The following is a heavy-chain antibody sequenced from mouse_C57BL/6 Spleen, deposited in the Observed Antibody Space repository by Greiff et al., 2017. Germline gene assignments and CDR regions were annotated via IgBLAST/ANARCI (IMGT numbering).Heavy chain of an antibody. V-gene: IGHV3-6*01. CDR3: ARGDYLFDY. J-gene: IGHJ2*01. CDR2: ISYDGSN. Sequence: EVKLLESGPGLVKPSQSLSLTCSVTGYSITSGYYWNWIRQFPGNKLEWMGYISYDGSNNYNPSLKNLISITRDTSKNQFFLKLNSVTTEDTATYYCARGDYLFDYRGQGTTLTVSS. D-gene: IGHD2-4*01. CDR1: GYSITSGYY.